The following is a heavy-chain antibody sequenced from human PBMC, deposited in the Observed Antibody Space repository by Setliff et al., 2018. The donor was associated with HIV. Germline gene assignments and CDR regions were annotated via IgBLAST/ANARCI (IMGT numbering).Heavy chain of an antibody. CDR2: ISSSSATM. D-gene: IGHD3-22*01. CDR3: ARGTGDTSGYYYYSEYFQN. Sequence: PGGSLRLSCSASGFKFSSYAMHWVRQAPGKGLEWVSYISSSSATMYYADSVKGRFTISRDNAKNSLYLQMNSLRAEDTAVYYCARGTGDTSGYYYYSEYFQNWGQGTLVTVSS. V-gene: IGHV3-48*01. CDR1: GFKFSSYA. J-gene: IGHJ1*01.